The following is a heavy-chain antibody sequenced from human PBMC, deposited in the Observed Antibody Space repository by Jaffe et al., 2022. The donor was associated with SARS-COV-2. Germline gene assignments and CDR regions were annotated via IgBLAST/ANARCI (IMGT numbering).Heavy chain of an antibody. V-gene: IGHV1-8*01. CDR1: GYTFTSYD. CDR2: MNFNTGKT. D-gene: IGHD2-15*01. Sequence: QVQLVQSGSEVKKPGASVKVSCRASGYTFTSYDINWVRQATGQGPEWMGWMNFNTGKTGFAQKFQGRVTLTRNTSISTAYMELSSLISEDTAVYYCARGLGMWCSGGYCNDAQNYYQYYYMDVWGKGTTVSVSS. J-gene: IGHJ6*03. CDR3: ARGLGMWCSGGYCNDAQNYYQYYYMDV.